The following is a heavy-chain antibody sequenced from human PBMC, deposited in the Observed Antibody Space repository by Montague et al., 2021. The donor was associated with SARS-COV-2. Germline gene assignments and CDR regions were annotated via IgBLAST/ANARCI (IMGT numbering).Heavy chain of an antibody. V-gene: IGHV4-59*01. CDR3: ARVKGNYYGSGSYYYYYYYGMDV. Sequence: SETLSLTCTVSGGSISSYYWSWIRQPPGKGLEWIGYIYYSGSTNYNPSLKSRVTISVDTSKNQFSLKPSSVTAADTAVYYCARVKGNYYGSGSYYYYYYYGMDVWGQGTTVTVSS. J-gene: IGHJ6*02. D-gene: IGHD3-10*01. CDR1: GGSISSYY. CDR2: IYYSGST.